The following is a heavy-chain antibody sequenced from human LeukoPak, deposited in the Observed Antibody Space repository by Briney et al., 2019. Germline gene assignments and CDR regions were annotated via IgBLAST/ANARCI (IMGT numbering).Heavy chain of an antibody. Sequence: PSETLSVTCGISGVSFSGYYWTWIRQPPGKGLEWIGEINHSGSTNYNPSLKSRVTISVDTSKNQFSLKLISVTAADTAVYYCAKGRPWRLVVPTTKKKNWFDPWGQGTLVTVSS. CDR2: INHSGST. J-gene: IGHJ5*02. CDR1: GVSFSGYY. V-gene: IGHV4-34*01. CDR3: AKGRPWRLVVPTTKKKNWFDP. D-gene: IGHD2-15*01.